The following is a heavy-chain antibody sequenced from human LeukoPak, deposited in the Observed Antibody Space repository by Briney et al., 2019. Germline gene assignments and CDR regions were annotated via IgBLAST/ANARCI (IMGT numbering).Heavy chain of an antibody. J-gene: IGHJ4*02. V-gene: IGHV3-21*01. CDR3: ARDQGWLQLPVYFDY. CDR1: GFTFSSYW. Sequence: GGSLRLSCAASGFTFSSYWMHWVRQAPGKGLEWVSSIGSSTSYIYYADSVKGRFTISRDNAKNSVYLQMNSLRAEDTAVYYCARDQGWLQLPVYFDYWGQGTLVTVS. D-gene: IGHD5-24*01. CDR2: IGSSTSYI.